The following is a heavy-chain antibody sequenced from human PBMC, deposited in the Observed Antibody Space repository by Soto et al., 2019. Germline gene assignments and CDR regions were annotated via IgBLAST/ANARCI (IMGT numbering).Heavy chain of an antibody. V-gene: IGHV3-30*18. Sequence: QVQLVESGGGVXXXGKXXXLSCAASGFXXXXXGIHXXXQAPGKGLEWVALISYDGGSKYYGDSVKGRFIISRDNSHNTVSLQMNSLRADDTAVYFCAKEQLAMTVVVADYFDSWGQGTLVTVSS. CDR3: AKEQLAMTVVVADYFDS. D-gene: IGHD3-22*01. J-gene: IGHJ4*02. CDR1: GFXXXXXG. CDR2: ISYDGGSK.